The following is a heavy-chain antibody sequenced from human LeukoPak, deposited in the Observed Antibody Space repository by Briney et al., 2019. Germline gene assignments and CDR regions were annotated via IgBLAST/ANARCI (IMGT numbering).Heavy chain of an antibody. CDR2: IRYDGSNK. CDR3: AREGTYSSSSGWNYFDY. D-gene: IGHD6-6*01. J-gene: IGHJ4*02. CDR1: GFTFSSYG. V-gene: IGHV3-30*02. Sequence: PGGSLRLSCAASGFTFSSYGMHWVRQAPGKGLEWVAFIRYDGSNKYYADSVKGRFTISRDNSKNSLYLQMNSLRAEDTAVYYCAREGTYSSSSGWNYFDYWGQGTLVTVSS.